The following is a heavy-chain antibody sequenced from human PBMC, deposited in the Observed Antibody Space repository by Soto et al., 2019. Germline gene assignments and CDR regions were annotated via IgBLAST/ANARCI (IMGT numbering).Heavy chain of an antibody. J-gene: IGHJ4*02. Sequence: SETLSLTCTVSGGSISSSSYYWGWIRQPPGKGLEWIGSIYYSGSTYYNPSLKSRVTISVDTSKNQFSLKLSSVTAADTAVYYCASFWSGQEDGIDYWGQGTLVTVSS. D-gene: IGHD3-3*01. CDR3: ASFWSGQEDGIDY. V-gene: IGHV4-39*01. CDR1: GGSISSSSYY. CDR2: IYYSGST.